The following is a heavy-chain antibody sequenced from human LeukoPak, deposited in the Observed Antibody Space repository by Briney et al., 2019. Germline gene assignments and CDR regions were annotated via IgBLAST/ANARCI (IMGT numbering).Heavy chain of an antibody. V-gene: IGHV3-23*01. CDR1: GFTFSSYA. Sequence: GGSLRLSCAASGFTFSSYAMSWVRQAPGKGLEWVSAISGSGGSTYYADSVKGRFTISRDNSKSTLYLQMNSLRAEDTAVYYCAKESLVVVAATYDYWGQGTLVTVSS. CDR3: AKESLVVVAATYDY. CDR2: ISGSGGST. D-gene: IGHD2-15*01. J-gene: IGHJ4*02.